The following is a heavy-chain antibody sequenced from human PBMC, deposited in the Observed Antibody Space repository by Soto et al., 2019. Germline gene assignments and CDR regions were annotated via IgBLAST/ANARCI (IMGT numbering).Heavy chain of an antibody. V-gene: IGHV4-34*01. CDR3: ARRDFWSGYNWFDP. Sequence: KTSETLSLTCAVYGGSFSCYYWSWIRQPPGKGLEWIGEINQSGSTNYNPSLKSRVTISVDTSKNQFSLKLSSVTAADTAVYYCARRDFWSGYNWFDPWGQGTLVTISS. J-gene: IGHJ5*02. CDR1: GGSFSCYY. CDR2: INQSGST. D-gene: IGHD3-3*01.